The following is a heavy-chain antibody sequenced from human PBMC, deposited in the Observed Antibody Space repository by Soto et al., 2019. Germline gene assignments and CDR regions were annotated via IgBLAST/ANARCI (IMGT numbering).Heavy chain of an antibody. CDR2: INAGNGNT. Sequence: ASVKVSCKASGYTFTSYAMHWVRQAPGQRLEWMGWINAGNGNTKYSQKFQGRVTITRDTSASTAYMELSSLRSEDTAVYYCARGPDYDILTGYYHSGYYDFWGRRTLVTVSS. CDR1: GYTFTSYA. V-gene: IGHV1-3*01. D-gene: IGHD3-9*01. J-gene: IGHJ2*01. CDR3: ARGPDYDILTGYYHSGYYDF.